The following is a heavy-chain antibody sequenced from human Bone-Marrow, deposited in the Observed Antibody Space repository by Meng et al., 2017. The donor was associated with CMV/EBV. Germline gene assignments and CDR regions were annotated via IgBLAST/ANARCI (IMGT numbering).Heavy chain of an antibody. J-gene: IGHJ4*02. V-gene: IGHV3-74*01. CDR2: INSDGSST. CDR3: ARGRTSYYDFWSGYPTW. Sequence: GESLKISCAASGFTFSSYWMHWVRQALGKGLVWVSRINSDGSSTSYADSVKGRFTISRDNAKNTLYLQMNSLRAEDTAVYYCARGRTSYYDFWSGYPTWWGQGTLVTVSS. D-gene: IGHD3-3*01. CDR1: GFTFSSYW.